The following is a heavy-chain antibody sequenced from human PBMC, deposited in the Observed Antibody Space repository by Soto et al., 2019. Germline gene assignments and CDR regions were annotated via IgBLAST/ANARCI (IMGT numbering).Heavy chain of an antibody. CDR3: ARSQGIITSLDSYFYYCYSMDL. D-gene: IGHD3-16*01. CDR2: IIPISDTT. CDR1: GGTFSSYA. J-gene: IGHJ6*02. V-gene: IGHV1-69*01. Sequence: QVQLVQSGAEVKKPGSSVKVSCKASGGTFSSYAISWVRQAPGQGLEWMGGIIPISDTTNYAQTFQGSVTITPDDSTSKAYMELRSLRAEDTAVYYCARSQGIITSLDSYFYYCYSMDLWGQGPTVTAPS.